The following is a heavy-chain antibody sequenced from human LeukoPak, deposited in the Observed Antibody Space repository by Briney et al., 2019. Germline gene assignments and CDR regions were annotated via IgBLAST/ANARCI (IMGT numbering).Heavy chain of an antibody. Sequence: SETLSLTCTVSGGSISSGGYYWSWIRQHPGKGLEWIGFIYYSGSTYYNPSLMSRVTISVGTSQNQFSMKLSSVTAADTAVYYCARVNGDYFDHWGQGTPVTVSS. CDR3: ARVNGDYFDH. V-gene: IGHV4-31*03. D-gene: IGHD2-8*01. CDR1: GGSISSGGYY. J-gene: IGHJ4*02. CDR2: IYYSGST.